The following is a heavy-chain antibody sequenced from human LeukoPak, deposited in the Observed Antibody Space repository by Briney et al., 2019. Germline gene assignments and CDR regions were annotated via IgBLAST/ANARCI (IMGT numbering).Heavy chain of an antibody. CDR2: IYYSGST. CDR1: GGSISSYY. CDR3: ARGGIAAWFDP. D-gene: IGHD6-13*01. Sequence: NPSETLSLTCTVSGGSISSYYWSWIRQPPGKGLEWIGDIYYSGSTNHNPSLKSRVTISVDTSKNQFSLKLSSVTAADTAVYYCARGGIAAWFDPWGQGTLVTVSS. V-gene: IGHV4-59*01. J-gene: IGHJ5*02.